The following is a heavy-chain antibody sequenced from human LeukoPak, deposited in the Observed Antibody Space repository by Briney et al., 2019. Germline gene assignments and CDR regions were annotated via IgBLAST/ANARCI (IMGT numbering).Heavy chain of an antibody. D-gene: IGHD6-19*01. J-gene: IGHJ4*02. V-gene: IGHV3-7*01. CDR3: ARDRGSSGWYEFDF. CDR2: IKQDGSEK. Sequence: GGSLRLSCAASGFASSSYWMSWVRQAPGKGLEWVANIKQDGSEKYYVDSVKGRFTISRDNAKNSLYLQMNSLRAEDTAVYYCARDRGSSGWYEFDFWGQGTLVTVSS. CDR1: GFASSSYW.